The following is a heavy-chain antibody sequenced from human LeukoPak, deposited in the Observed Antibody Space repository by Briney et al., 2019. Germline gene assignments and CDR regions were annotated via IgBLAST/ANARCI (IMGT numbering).Heavy chain of an antibody. J-gene: IGHJ3*02. V-gene: IGHV1-69*06. Sequence: ASVKVSCKASGGTFSSYAISWVRQAPGQGLEWMGGIIPIFGTANYAQKFQGRVTITADKSTSTAYMELSSLRSEDTAVYYCAESYGSGSYYNRYAFDIWGQGTMVTVSS. CDR3: AESYGSGSYYNRYAFDI. D-gene: IGHD3-10*01. CDR1: GGTFSSYA. CDR2: IIPIFGTA.